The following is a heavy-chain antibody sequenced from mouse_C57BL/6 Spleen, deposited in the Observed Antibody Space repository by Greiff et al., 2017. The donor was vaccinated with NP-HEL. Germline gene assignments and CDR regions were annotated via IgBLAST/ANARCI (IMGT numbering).Heavy chain of an antibody. CDR2: IDPSDSYT. V-gene: IGHV1-69*01. CDR3: ARNFRTTFDY. CDR1: GYTFTSYW. Sequence: QVQLQQPGAELVMPGASVKLSCKASGYTFTSYWMHWVKQRPGQGLEWIGEIDPSDSYTNYNQKFKGKSTLTVDKSSSTAYMQLSSLTSEDSAVYYCARNFRTTFDYWGQGTTLTVSS. D-gene: IGHD1-1*01. J-gene: IGHJ2*01.